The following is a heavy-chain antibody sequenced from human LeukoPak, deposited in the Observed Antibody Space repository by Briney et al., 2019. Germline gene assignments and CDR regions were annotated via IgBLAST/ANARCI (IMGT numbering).Heavy chain of an antibody. CDR3: AKCGRSGSYSTYYFDY. V-gene: IGHV3-33*03. CDR2: ICYDGSNK. CDR1: GFTFSSYG. Sequence: PGGSLRLSCAASGFTFSSYGMHWVRQAPGKGVEGGAVICYDGSNKYYADSVKGGFTISRDKSKKTLYLEMNSLRAEDTAVYYCAKCGRSGSYSTYYFDYWGQGTLVTVSS. J-gene: IGHJ4*02. D-gene: IGHD1-26*01.